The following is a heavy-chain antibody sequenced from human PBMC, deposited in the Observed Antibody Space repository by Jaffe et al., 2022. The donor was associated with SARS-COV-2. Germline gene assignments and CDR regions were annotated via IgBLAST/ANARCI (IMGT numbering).Heavy chain of an antibody. Sequence: EVQLVESGGGLVQPGGSLRLSCAASGFTFSSYWMSWVRQAPGKGLEWVANIKQDGSEKYYVDSVKGRFTISRDNAKNSLYLQMNSLRAEDTAVYYCARDLHYDILTGYYASFDYWGQGTLVTVSS. CDR1: GFTFSSYW. CDR3: ARDLHYDILTGYYASFDY. J-gene: IGHJ4*02. D-gene: IGHD3-9*01. CDR2: IKQDGSEK. V-gene: IGHV3-7*01.